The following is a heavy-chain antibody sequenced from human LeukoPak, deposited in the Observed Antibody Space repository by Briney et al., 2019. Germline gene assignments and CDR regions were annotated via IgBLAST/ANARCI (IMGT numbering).Heavy chain of an antibody. CDR2: IIPIFGTA. J-gene: IGHJ4*02. V-gene: IGHV1-69*13. Sequence: GASVKVSCKASGGTFSSYAISWVRQAPGQGLEWMGGIIPIFGTANYAQKFQGRVTITADESTSTAYMELSSLRSEDTAVYYCARAEPVGATRSFDYWGQGTLVTVSS. CDR3: ARAEPVGATRSFDY. CDR1: GGTFSSYA. D-gene: IGHD1-26*01.